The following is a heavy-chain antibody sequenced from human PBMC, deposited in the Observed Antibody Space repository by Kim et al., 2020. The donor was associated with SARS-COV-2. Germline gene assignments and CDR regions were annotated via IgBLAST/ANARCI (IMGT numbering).Heavy chain of an antibody. D-gene: IGHD3-10*01. Sequence: DSVKGRFTISRDNSKNTLYLQMNSLRAEDTAVYYCARGSWYYYGSGSSDYWGQGTLVTVSS. V-gene: IGHV3-66*01. J-gene: IGHJ4*02. CDR3: ARGSWYYYGSGSSDY.